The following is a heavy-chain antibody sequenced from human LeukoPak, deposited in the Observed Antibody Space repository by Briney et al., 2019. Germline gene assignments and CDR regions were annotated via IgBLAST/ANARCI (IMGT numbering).Heavy chain of an antibody. CDR1: GGTFSSYA. V-gene: IGHV1-69*05. Sequence: SVKVSCKASGGTFSSYAISWVRQAPGQGLEWMGGIIPMFGTANYAQKFQGRVTITTEESTSTAYMELSSLGSEDTAMYYCARVFARGGEISGRYCYYWGQGTLVTVSS. D-gene: IGHD1-26*01. CDR2: IIPMFGTA. CDR3: ARVFARGGEISGRYCYY. J-gene: IGHJ4*02.